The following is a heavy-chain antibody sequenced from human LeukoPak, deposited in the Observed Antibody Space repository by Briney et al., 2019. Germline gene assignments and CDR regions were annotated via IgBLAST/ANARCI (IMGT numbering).Heavy chain of an antibody. CDR3: ARDSIAAAAAVDY. Sequence: NPSETLSLTCTVSGGSISSSSYYWGWIRQPPGKGLEWIGSIYYSGSTYYNPSLKSRVTISVDTSKNQFSLKLSSVTAADTAVYYCARDSIAAAAAVDYWGQGTLVSVSS. V-gene: IGHV4-39*07. J-gene: IGHJ4*02. CDR1: GGSISSSSYY. D-gene: IGHD6-13*01. CDR2: IYYSGST.